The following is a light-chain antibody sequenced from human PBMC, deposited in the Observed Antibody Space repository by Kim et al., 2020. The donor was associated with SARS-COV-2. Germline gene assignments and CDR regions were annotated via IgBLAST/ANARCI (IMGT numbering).Light chain of an antibody. CDR1: QDISRY. CDR2: TAS. J-gene: IGKJ1*01. CDR3: QQTYSDSRT. Sequence: DIQMTQSPSSLSASVGDRVTITCRASQDISRYLNWYQQKPGKAPKLLIYTASSLQSGVPSRFTGSGSETDFTLTISSLQPEDFATYYCQQTYSDSRTFGQWTKVDIK. V-gene: IGKV1-39*01.